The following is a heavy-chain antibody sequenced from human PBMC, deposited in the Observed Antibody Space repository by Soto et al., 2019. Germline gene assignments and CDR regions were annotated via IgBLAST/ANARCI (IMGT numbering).Heavy chain of an antibody. D-gene: IGHD6-13*01. Sequence: PGGSLRLSCAASGFTFSSYCMHWVRQAPGKGLEWVASIWYDGSDKSHAESVKGRFTISRDNFKNTLYLQMDSLRVEDTALYYCARDYTSSWSPGYWGQGTQVTVSS. CDR2: IWYDGSDK. CDR1: GFTFSSYC. CDR3: ARDYTSSWSPGY. V-gene: IGHV3-33*01. J-gene: IGHJ4*02.